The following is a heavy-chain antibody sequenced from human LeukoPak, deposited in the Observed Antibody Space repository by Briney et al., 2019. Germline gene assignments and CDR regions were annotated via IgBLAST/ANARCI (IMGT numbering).Heavy chain of an antibody. D-gene: IGHD1-26*01. CDR3: ARIVIVGATNWFDP. J-gene: IGHJ5*02. Sequence: ASVKVSCKDSGYTFTGYYMHWVRQAPGQGLEWMGWINPNSGGTNYAQKFQGRVTMTRDTSISTAYMELSRLRSDDTAVYYCARIVIVGATNWFDPWGQGTLVTVSP. CDR1: GYTFTGYY. CDR2: INPNSGGT. V-gene: IGHV1-2*02.